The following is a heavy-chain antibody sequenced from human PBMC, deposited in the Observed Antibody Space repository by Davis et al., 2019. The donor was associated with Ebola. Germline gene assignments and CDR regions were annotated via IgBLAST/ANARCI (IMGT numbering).Heavy chain of an antibody. CDR3: ASIAVAKGHWFDP. V-gene: IGHV4-59*08. D-gene: IGHD6-19*01. CDR1: GGSISSYY. CDR2: IYYSGNT. Sequence: SETLSLTCTVSGGSISSYYWSWIRQPPGKGLEWIGYIYYSGNTNYNPSLKSRVTISVDTSKNQFSLKLSSVTAADTAVYYCASIAVAKGHWFDPWGQGTLVTVSS. J-gene: IGHJ5*02.